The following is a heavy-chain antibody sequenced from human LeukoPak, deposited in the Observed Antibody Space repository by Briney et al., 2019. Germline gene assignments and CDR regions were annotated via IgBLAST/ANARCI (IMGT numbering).Heavy chain of an antibody. D-gene: IGHD3-3*01. Sequence: GGSLRLSCVASGFTFNNYTMRWVRQAPGKGLEWVSAISGSGDSTYYADSVKGRFTISRDNSKNTLYLQMNSLRAEDTAVYYCAKDYDFWSGYTPDAFDIWGQGTMVTVSS. CDR2: ISGSGDST. CDR1: GFTFNNYT. CDR3: AKDYDFWSGYTPDAFDI. J-gene: IGHJ3*02. V-gene: IGHV3-23*01.